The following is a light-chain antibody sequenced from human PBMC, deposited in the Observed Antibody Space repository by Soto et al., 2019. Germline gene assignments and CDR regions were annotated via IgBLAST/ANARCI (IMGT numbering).Light chain of an antibody. Sequence: DIQMTQSPSTLSASVGDRATITCRASQSINSWLAWYQQKPGKAPKLLIYKASSLESGVPSRFSGSGSGTDFTLTISSLQPDDFATYYCQQYDSYSYTFGQGTKVDIK. V-gene: IGKV1-5*03. CDR1: QSINSW. CDR3: QQYDSYSYT. CDR2: KAS. J-gene: IGKJ2*01.